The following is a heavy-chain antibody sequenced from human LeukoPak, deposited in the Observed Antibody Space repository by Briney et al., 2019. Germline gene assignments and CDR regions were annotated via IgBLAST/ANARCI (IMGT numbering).Heavy chain of an antibody. CDR3: ARVRSADYYYYYMDV. CDR1: GYTFTTYN. CDR2: ISAYNGNT. D-gene: IGHD6-13*01. V-gene: IGHV1-18*01. Sequence: ASVKVSCKASGYTFTTYNINWVRQAPGQGLEWMGWISAYNGNTNYAQKLQGRVTMTTDTSTSTAYMELRSLRSDDTAVYYCARVRSADYYYYYMDVWGKGTTVTVSS. J-gene: IGHJ6*03.